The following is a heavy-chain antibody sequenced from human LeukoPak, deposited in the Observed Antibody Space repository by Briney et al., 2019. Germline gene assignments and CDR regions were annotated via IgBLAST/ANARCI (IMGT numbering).Heavy chain of an antibody. J-gene: IGHJ4*02. CDR1: GVTFSSYG. V-gene: IGHV3-30*03. Sequence: PGGSLRLSCAASGVTFSSYGMHWVRQAPGKGLEWVALISSDGNSKVYGDSVKGRFTIPRDDSKSTLYLQMDSLRPEDTAVYYCTTKVIRGNSGDDYDDWGQGTLVTVSS. CDR3: TTKVIRGNSGDDYDD. CDR2: ISSDGNSK. D-gene: IGHD5-12*01.